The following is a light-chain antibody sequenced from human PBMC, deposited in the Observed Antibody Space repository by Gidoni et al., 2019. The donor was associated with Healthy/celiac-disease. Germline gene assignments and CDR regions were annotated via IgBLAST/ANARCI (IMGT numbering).Light chain of an antibody. CDR1: SSHIGAGYD. CDR3: QSYDSSLSAYVV. J-gene: IGLJ2*01. V-gene: IGLV1-40*01. Sequence: QSVLTQPPSVSGAPGQRVTISCTGSSSHIGAGYDVHWYQQLPGTAPKLLIYGNGNRPSGVPDRFSGSKSGTSASLAITGLQAEDEADYYCQSYDSSLSAYVVFGGGTKLTVL. CDR2: GNG.